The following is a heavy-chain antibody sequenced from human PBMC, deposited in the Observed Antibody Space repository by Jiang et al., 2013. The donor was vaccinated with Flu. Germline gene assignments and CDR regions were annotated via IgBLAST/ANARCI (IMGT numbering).Heavy chain of an antibody. D-gene: IGHD3-16*02. J-gene: IGHJ2*01. V-gene: IGHV5-51*01. CDR2: IYPGDSDS. Sequence: TSYWISWVRQMPGKGLEWMGIIYPGDSDSRYSPSFQGQVTISVDKSISTAYLQWSSLKASDTAMYFCARHGYRGSSPMYWYFDLWGRGTLVTVSS. CDR1: TSYW. CDR3: ARHGYRGSSPMYWYFDL.